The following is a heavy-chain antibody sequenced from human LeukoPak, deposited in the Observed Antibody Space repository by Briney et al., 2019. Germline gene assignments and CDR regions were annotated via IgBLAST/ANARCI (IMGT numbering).Heavy chain of an antibody. CDR2: IFTSGTT. V-gene: IGHV4-4*07. J-gene: IGHJ6*03. CDR3: ARTPVEIISGYYHYYYMDV. D-gene: IGHD5-12*01. Sequence: PSETLSLTCTVSGGSMSSNFWSWIRQPAGKGLEWIGRIFTSGTTNYTPSLQSRVTMSVDTSKNQLSLKLSSVTAADTAVYYCARTPVEIISGYYHYYYMDVWGEGTTVTVSS. CDR1: GGSMSSNF.